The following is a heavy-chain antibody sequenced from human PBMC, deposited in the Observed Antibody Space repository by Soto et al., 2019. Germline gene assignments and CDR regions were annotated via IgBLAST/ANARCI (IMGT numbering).Heavy chain of an antibody. Sequence: KASETLALTCAVYGGSFSGYYWSWIRQPPGKGLEWIGEINHSGSTNYNPSLKSRVTISVDTPKNQFSLKLSSVTAADTAVYYCARFMRGYSGYDGSFYFDYWGQGTLVTVSS. V-gene: IGHV4-34*01. J-gene: IGHJ4*02. CDR3: ARFMRGYSGYDGSFYFDY. CDR2: INHSGST. CDR1: GGSFSGYY. D-gene: IGHD5-12*01.